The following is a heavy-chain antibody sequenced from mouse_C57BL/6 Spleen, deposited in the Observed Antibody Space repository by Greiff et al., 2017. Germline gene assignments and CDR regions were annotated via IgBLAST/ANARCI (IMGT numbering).Heavy chain of an antibody. J-gene: IGHJ3*01. Sequence: EVQGVESGEGLVKPGGSLKLSCAASGFTFSSYAMSWVRQTPEKRLEWVAYISSGGDYIYYADTVKGRFTISRDNARNTLYLQMSSLKSADTAMYYCTRDEGKGTWFAYWGQGTLVTVSA. CDR1: GFTFSSYA. CDR2: ISSGGDYI. CDR3: TRDEGKGTWFAY. V-gene: IGHV5-9-1*02.